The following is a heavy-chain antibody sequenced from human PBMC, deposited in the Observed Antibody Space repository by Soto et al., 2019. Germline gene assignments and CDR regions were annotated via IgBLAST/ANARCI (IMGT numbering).Heavy chain of an antibody. CDR3: ARPRKKYRSSWYDFDY. D-gene: IGHD6-13*01. CDR1: GYTFTSYG. CDR2: ISAYNGNT. J-gene: IGHJ4*02. Sequence: QVQLVQSGAEVKKPGASVKLSCKASGYTFTSYGISWVRQAPGQGLEWMGWISAYNGNTNYPQKLQGRVTMTTDTSTSTAYMELRSLRSDDTAVYYCARPRKKYRSSWYDFDYWGQGALVTVSS. V-gene: IGHV1-18*01.